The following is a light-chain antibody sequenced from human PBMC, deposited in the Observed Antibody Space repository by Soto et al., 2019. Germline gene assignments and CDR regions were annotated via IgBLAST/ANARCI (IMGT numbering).Light chain of an antibody. V-gene: IGKV3-20*01. J-gene: IGKJ1*01. CDR2: GAS. CDR3: QQYGSSLWT. Sequence: EIVLTQSPGTLSLSPGERATLSCRASQSVSSSYLAWYQQKPGQAPRLLIYGASSRATGIPDRFSGSGSGTGFTLTISRLEPEDFAVYYCQQYGSSLWTFVQGTKVEIK. CDR1: QSVSSSY.